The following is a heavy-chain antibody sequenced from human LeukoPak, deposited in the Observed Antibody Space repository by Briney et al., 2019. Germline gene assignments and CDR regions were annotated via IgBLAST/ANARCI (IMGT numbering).Heavy chain of an antibody. Sequence: PGRSLRLSCAASGFTFSSFAMYGVRQAPGKGLEWVAVISYDGSDKYFADSVKGRFTISRDYSKNTLYLEMNSLRTEDTAVYYCARITCSSSSCYSQRFDYWGQGTLVTVSS. J-gene: IGHJ4*02. CDR2: ISYDGSDK. CDR1: GFTFSSFA. D-gene: IGHD2-2*01. CDR3: ARITCSSSSCYSQRFDY. V-gene: IGHV3-30-3*01.